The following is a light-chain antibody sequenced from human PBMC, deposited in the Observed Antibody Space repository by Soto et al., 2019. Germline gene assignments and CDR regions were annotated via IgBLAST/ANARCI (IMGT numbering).Light chain of an antibody. J-gene: IGKJ2*01. CDR3: QQSGSSPRT. V-gene: IGKV3-20*01. Sequence: EIGLTQSPGTLSLSPGERATLSCRASQSVSNVYLAWYQKKPGQAPRLLIYDASNRATGIPDRFSGSGSGTDFTLTISRREPEYFAVYCCQQSGSSPRTFGQGTKLEIK. CDR1: QSVSNVY. CDR2: DAS.